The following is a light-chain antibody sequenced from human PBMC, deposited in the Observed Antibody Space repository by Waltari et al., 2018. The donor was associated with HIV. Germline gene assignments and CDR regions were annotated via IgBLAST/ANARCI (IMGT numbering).Light chain of an antibody. CDR2: ENK. V-gene: IGLV6-57*01. CDR3: QSYDNINVL. CDR1: RGNIASSY. Sequence: NFMLTQPHSVSESPGKTVTISGTRSRGNIASSYMQGYQQRGGNSPTAAIYENKPRASGVPGRFSVSIDSSSNSAALTISGLKTEDEADSYCQSYDNINVLFGGGTQLTVL. J-gene: IGLJ2*01.